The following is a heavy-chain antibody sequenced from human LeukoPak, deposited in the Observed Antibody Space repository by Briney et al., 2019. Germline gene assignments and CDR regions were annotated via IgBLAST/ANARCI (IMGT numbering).Heavy chain of an antibody. CDR2: ISGSGGST. Sequence: TGGSLRLSCAASGFTFSSYAMSWVRQAPGKGLEWVSAISGSGGSTYYADSVKGRFTISRDNSKNTPYLQMNSLRAEDTAVYYCAKDRDIVVVPAVHFDYWGQGTLVTVSS. V-gene: IGHV3-23*01. CDR3: AKDRDIVVVPAVHFDY. CDR1: GFTFSSYA. D-gene: IGHD2-2*01. J-gene: IGHJ4*02.